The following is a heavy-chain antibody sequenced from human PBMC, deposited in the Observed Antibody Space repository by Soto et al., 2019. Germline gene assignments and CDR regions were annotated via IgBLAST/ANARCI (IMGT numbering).Heavy chain of an antibody. CDR3: ARGPERLERHDYLPDNWFDP. CDR1: GGSISSGDYY. J-gene: IGHJ5*02. Sequence: SETLSLTCTVSGGSISSGDYYWSWIRQPPGKGLEWIGYIYYSGSTYYNPSLKSRVTISVDTSKNQFSLKLSSVTAADTAVYYCARGPERLERHDYLPDNWFDPWGQGTLVTVSS. CDR2: IYYSGST. V-gene: IGHV4-30-4*01. D-gene: IGHD4-17*01.